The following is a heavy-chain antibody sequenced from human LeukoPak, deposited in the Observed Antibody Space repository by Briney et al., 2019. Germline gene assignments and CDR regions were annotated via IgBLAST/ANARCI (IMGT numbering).Heavy chain of an antibody. D-gene: IGHD3-22*01. CDR1: GFTFSSYA. J-gene: IGHJ4*02. CDR3: ARVDSSGSRPDY. V-gene: IGHV3-30-3*01. CDR2: ISYDGSNK. Sequence: GGSLRLSCAASGFTFSSYAMHWVRQAPGKGLEWVAVISYDGSNKYYADSVKGRFTISRDNSKNTLYLQMNSLRAEDTAVYYCARVDSSGSRPDYWGQGTLVTVSS.